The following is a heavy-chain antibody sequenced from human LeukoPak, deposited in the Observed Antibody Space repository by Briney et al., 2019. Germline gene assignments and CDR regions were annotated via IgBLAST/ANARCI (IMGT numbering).Heavy chain of an antibody. Sequence: GGSLRLSCAASGFTVSNNYMSWVRQAPGKKLEWVSDIYSDGTTLYADSVKGRFTISRDNSKNTLYLQMNSLRAEDTAVYHCARGGSVSIAAVYWGQGTLVTVSS. CDR2: IYSDGTT. V-gene: IGHV3-53*01. CDR1: GFTVSNNY. CDR3: ARGGSVSIAAVY. D-gene: IGHD6-13*01. J-gene: IGHJ4*02.